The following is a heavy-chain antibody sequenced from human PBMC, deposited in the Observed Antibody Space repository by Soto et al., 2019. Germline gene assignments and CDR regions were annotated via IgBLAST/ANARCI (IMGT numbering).Heavy chain of an antibody. Sequence: EVQLLESGGGLVQPGGSLRLSCAASGFTFSSYAMSWVRQAPGKGLEWVSAISGSGGSTYYADSVKGRFTFSRDNSKNTLPLQMTSLRAEDTAVYYCARRTSSWSFDYWGQGTLVTVSS. CDR1: GFTFSSYA. V-gene: IGHV3-23*01. CDR3: ARRTSSWSFDY. D-gene: IGHD6-13*01. J-gene: IGHJ4*02. CDR2: ISGSGGST.